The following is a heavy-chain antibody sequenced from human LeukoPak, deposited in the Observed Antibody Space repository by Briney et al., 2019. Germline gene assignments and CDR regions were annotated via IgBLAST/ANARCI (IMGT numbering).Heavy chain of an antibody. CDR3: AKDTTGSHLGAFDI. J-gene: IGHJ3*02. CDR2: ISGGGDST. CDR1: GFSFSTYA. Sequence: QPGGSLRLSCAASGFSFSTYALSWVRQAPGKGLEWASAISGGGDSTYYADSVKGRFTISRDNSKNTLYLQMNSLRAEDTAVYYCAKDTTGSHLGAFDIWGQGTMVTVSS. V-gene: IGHV3-23*01. D-gene: IGHD2/OR15-2a*01.